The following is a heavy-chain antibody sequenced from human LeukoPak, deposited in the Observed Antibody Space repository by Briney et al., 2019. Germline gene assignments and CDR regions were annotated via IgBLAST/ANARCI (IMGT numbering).Heavy chain of an antibody. CDR3: ARAGSWSSIGGCGY. D-gene: IGHD3-10*01. Sequence: ASVKVSCKASGYSFSSYYMHWVRQAPGQRLEWMGLIIPTSGDTRFAQKFQGRVTLTRDTSSSTVYMEVSGLRSEDTAIYYCARAGSWSSIGGCGYWGQGTLVTVSS. CDR2: IIPTSGDT. CDR1: GYSFSSYY. V-gene: IGHV1-46*01. J-gene: IGHJ4*02.